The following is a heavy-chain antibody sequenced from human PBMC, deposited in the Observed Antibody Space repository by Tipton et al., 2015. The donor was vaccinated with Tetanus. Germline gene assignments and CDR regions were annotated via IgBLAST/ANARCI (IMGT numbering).Heavy chain of an antibody. V-gene: IGHV3-30-3*01. D-gene: IGHD6-13*01. CDR1: GFTFTRYA. CDR2: ITFDGGTK. CDR3: ARDRRSYIASAGYGMDV. Sequence: QLVQSGGGVVQPGRSQRLSCAASGFTFTRYAMHWIRQAPGKGLEWVAVITFDGGTKYYADSVKGRFTVSRDNAKNSVYLQMSSLRDDDTAIYYCARDRRSYIASAGYGMDVWGQGTMVIVS. J-gene: IGHJ6*02.